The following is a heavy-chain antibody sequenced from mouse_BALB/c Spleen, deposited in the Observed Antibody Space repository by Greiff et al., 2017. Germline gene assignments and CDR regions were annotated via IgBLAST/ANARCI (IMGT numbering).Heavy chain of an antibody. Sequence: VQPQQSGAELVRPGVSVKISCKGSGYTFTDYAMHWVKQSHAKSLEWIGVISTYYGDTSYNQKFKGKATMTVDKSYGTAYMELARLTSEDSANYYCAREGYGRSSFYAMDYWGQGTSVTVSS. V-gene: IGHV1S137*01. CDR3: AREGYGRSSFYAMDY. D-gene: IGHD1-1*01. CDR1: GYTFTDYA. CDR2: ISTYYGDT. J-gene: IGHJ4*01.